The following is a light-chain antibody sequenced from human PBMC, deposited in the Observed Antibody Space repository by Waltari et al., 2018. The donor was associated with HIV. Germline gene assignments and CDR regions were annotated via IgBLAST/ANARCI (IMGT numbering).Light chain of an antibody. J-gene: IGLJ3*02. V-gene: IGLV1-51*02. CDR2: GNN. CDR3: GTWDTSLSAFWV. Sequence: QSVLTQPPSVSAAPGQKVTIFCSGSTSNIGTSYVSWYQPLPGAAPKLLIYGNNKRPSGIPDRFSGSKSGTSATLGITGLQTGDEAHYYCGTWDTSLSAFWVFGGGTKLTVL. CDR1: TSNIGTSY.